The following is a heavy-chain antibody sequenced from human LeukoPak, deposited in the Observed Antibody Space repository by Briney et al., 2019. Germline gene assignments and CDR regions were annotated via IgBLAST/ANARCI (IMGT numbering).Heavy chain of an antibody. D-gene: IGHD6-13*01. CDR2: IYYSGST. Sequence: SETLSLTCTVSGGSISSSSYYWGWIRQPPGKGLEWIGSIYYSGSTYYNPSLKSRVTISVDTSKNQFSLKLSSVTAADTAVYYCARQPVAAVDWFDPWGQGTLVTVSS. CDR3: ARQPVAAVDWFDP. J-gene: IGHJ5*02. V-gene: IGHV4-39*01. CDR1: GGSISSSSYY.